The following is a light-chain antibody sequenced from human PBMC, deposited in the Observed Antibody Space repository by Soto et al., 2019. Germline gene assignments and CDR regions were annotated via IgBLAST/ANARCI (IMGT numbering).Light chain of an antibody. V-gene: IGLV2-23*02. CDR2: DVT. CDR1: TSDVGTYNL. CDR3: CSYTGRNSLV. Sequence: QSVLTQPASVSGSPGQSITISCTGTTSDVGTYNLVSWYQHHPGKAPKLIIYDVTKRPSGVCDRFSGSKSGNTASLTIFGPQTEDEADYHCCSYTGRNSLVFGGGTKLTVL. J-gene: IGLJ3*02.